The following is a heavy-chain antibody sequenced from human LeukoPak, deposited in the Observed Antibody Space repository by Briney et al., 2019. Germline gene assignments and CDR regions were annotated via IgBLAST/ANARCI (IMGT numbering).Heavy chain of an antibody. D-gene: IGHD3-22*01. CDR2: INHSGST. V-gene: IGHV4-34*01. J-gene: IGHJ3*02. CDR3: ARDLYDSSGYAFDI. CDR1: GGSFSGYY. Sequence: SETLSLTCAVYGGSFSGYYWSWIRQPPGKGLEWIGEINHSGSTNYNPSLKSRVTISVDRSKNQFSLKLSSVTAADTAVYYCARDLYDSSGYAFDIWGQGTMVTVSS.